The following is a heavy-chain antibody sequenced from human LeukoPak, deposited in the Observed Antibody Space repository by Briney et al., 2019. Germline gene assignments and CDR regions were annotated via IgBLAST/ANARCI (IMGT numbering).Heavy chain of an antibody. Sequence: SETLSLTCTVAGGSMSRECDYQAWIRQPPGTGLEWIVSIYYSGRTYYNPSLKSRVTITGDSSKNQCSLKLSSVIAAYTAVYYCARPISQAFDVWGQGTMVIVSS. V-gene: IGHV4-39*01. CDR3: ARPISQAFDV. J-gene: IGHJ3*01. CDR1: GGSMSRECDY. D-gene: IGHD3-3*02. CDR2: IYYSGRT.